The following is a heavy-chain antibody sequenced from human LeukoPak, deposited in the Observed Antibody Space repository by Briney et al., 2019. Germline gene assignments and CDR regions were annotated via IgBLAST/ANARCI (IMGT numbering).Heavy chain of an antibody. CDR2: IKQDGSEK. Sequence: GGSLRLSCAASGFTFSSYWMSWVRQAPGKGLEWVANIKQDGSEKYYVDSVKGRFTISRDNAKNSLYLQMNSLRAEDTAVYYCARHEVLRFLEWSNRFDPWGQGTLVTVSS. CDR1: GFTFSSYW. J-gene: IGHJ5*02. CDR3: ARHEVLRFLEWSNRFDP. V-gene: IGHV3-7*01. D-gene: IGHD3-3*01.